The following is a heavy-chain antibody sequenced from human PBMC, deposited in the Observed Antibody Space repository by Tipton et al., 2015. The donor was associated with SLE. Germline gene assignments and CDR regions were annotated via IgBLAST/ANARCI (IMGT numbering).Heavy chain of an antibody. D-gene: IGHD3-3*01. CDR3: ARGPFWSGSWDY. CDR2: IYYSGST. Sequence: TLSLTCSVSGASVSSYYWSWIRQPPGKGLEWIGFIYYSGSTNYNPSLMSRVTISLDMSKNHFSLNLSSVTAADTAVYYCARGPFWSGSWDYWGQGTLVTVSS. J-gene: IGHJ4*02. V-gene: IGHV4-59*02. CDR1: GASVSSYY.